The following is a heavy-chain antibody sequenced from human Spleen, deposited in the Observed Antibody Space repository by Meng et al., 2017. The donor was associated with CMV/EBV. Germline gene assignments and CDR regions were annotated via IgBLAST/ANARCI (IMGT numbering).Heavy chain of an antibody. CDR3: ARQYSSSYYSDY. CDR2: IRHSGDIT. V-gene: IGHV4-34*01. D-gene: IGHD6-6*01. CDR1: GGSLSGSY. Sequence: CGMYGGSLSGSYWSWIRQTPGKGLEWIGEIRHSGDITNYNPSLKSRVTISIDTSKKQFSLKLSAVTAADTAVYYCARQYSSSYYSDYWGQGTLVTVSS. J-gene: IGHJ4*02.